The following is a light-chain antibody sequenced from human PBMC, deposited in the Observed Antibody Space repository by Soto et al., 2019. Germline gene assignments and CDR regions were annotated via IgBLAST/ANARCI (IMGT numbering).Light chain of an antibody. Sequence: EIVMTQSPATLSVSPGERATLSCRASQSVSSNLAWYQQKPCQAPRLVIYGASTRATGIPARFSGSGSGTEFPLTFVRLQSEDFAVYYCQQYNNWPPLTFVQGTKVEMK. CDR3: QQYNNWPPLT. J-gene: IGKJ1*01. V-gene: IGKV3-15*01. CDR1: QSVSSN. CDR2: GAS.